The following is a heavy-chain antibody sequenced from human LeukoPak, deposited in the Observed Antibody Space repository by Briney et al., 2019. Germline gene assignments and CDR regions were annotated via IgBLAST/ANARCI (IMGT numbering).Heavy chain of an antibody. CDR3: ARAPNIRGYYIDY. Sequence: ASVKVSCKASGYTFTSYYMHWVRQAPGQGLEWMGWMNPNSGNTGYAQKFQGRVTMTRNTSISTAYMELSSLRSEDTAVYYCARAPNIRGYYIDYWGQGTLVTVSS. CDR1: GYTFTSYY. J-gene: IGHJ4*02. V-gene: IGHV1-8*02. D-gene: IGHD3-3*01. CDR2: MNPNSGNT.